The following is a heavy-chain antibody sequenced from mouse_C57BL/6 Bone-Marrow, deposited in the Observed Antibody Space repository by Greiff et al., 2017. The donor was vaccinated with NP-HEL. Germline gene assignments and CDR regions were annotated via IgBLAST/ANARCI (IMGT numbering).Heavy chain of an antibody. CDR2: ISGGGGNT. Sequence: EVQVVESGGGLVKPGGSLKLSCAASGFTFSSYTMSWVRQTPEKRLEWVATISGGGGNTYYPDSVKGRFTISRDNAKNTLYLQMSSLRSEDTALYYCARLGTTVVANFDVWGTGTTVTVSS. CDR1: GFTFSSYT. D-gene: IGHD1-1*01. CDR3: ARLGTTVVANFDV. J-gene: IGHJ1*03. V-gene: IGHV5-9*01.